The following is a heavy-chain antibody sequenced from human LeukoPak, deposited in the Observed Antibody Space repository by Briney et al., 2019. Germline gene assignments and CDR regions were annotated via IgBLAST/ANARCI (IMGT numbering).Heavy chain of an antibody. CDR2: ISGSGGST. CDR3: AKVLGESYYYDSSGYYAFDY. Sequence: GGSLRLSCAASGFTFSSYGMSWVRQAPGKGLEWVSAISGSGGSTYYADSAKGRFTISRDNSKNTLYLQMNSLRAEDTAVYYCAKVLGESYYYDSSGYYAFDYWGQGTLVTVSS. V-gene: IGHV3-23*01. D-gene: IGHD3-22*01. J-gene: IGHJ4*02. CDR1: GFTFSSYG.